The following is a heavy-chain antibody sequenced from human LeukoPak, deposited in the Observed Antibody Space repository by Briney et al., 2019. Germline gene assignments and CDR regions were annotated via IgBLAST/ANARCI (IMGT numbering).Heavy chain of an antibody. CDR3: ARRLTQYDCFDL. CDR1: GDSVSSNSVT. CDR2: TYYRSTWYN. V-gene: IGHV6-1*01. D-gene: IGHD2-2*01. J-gene: IGHJ5*02. Sequence: SQTLSLTCAISGDSVSSNSVTWNWIRQSPSRGLEWLGRTYYRSTWYNDYAVSVRGRITVNPDTSKNQFSLHLNSVTPEDTAVYYCARRLTQYDCFDLWGQGILVTVSS.